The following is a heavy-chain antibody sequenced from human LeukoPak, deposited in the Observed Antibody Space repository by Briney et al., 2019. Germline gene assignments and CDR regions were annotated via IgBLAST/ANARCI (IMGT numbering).Heavy chain of an antibody. Sequence: SETLSLTCTVSGGSISSGSYYWSWIRQPPGKGLEWIGYIYHSGSTYYNPSLKSRVTISVDRSKNQFSLKLSSVTAADTAVYYCARGLERYFDYWGQGTLVTVSS. CDR1: GGSISSGSYY. J-gene: IGHJ4*02. V-gene: IGHV4-30-2*01. CDR3: ARGLERYFDY. CDR2: IYHSGST. D-gene: IGHD1-1*01.